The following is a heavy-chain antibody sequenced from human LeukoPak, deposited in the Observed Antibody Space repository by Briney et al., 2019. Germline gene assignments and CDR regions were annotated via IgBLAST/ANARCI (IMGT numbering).Heavy chain of an antibody. V-gene: IGHV3-21*01. CDR2: ISSSSSYI. J-gene: IGHJ6*02. CDR3: ASGGYSYGYSGYNYGMTS. Sequence: GGSLRLSCAASGFTFSNYSMNRVRQAPGKGLEWVSSISSSSSYIYYADSVKGRFTISRDNAKNSLYLQMNSLRAEDTAVYYCASGGYSYGYSGYNYGMTSGAKGPRSQSP. D-gene: IGHD5-18*01. CDR1: GFTFSNYS.